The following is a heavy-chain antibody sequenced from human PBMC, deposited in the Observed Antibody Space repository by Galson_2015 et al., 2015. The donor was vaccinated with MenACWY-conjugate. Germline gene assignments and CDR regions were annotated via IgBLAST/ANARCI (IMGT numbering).Heavy chain of an antibody. V-gene: IGHV3-23*01. Sequence: SLRLSCAASGFTFSSYAMSWVRQAPGKGLEWVSAISGSGDNTYYADSVKGRFTISRGNSRNTLYLQMNSLRAEDTAVYYCAKDLDYGGNSLWFFDLWGRGTLVTVSS. J-gene: IGHJ2*01. D-gene: IGHD4-23*01. CDR3: AKDLDYGGNSLWFFDL. CDR1: GFTFSSYA. CDR2: ISGSGDNT.